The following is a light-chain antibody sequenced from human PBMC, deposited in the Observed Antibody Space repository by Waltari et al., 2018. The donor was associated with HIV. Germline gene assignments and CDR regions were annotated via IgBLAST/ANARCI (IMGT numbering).Light chain of an antibody. CDR1: SNDVGGYKY. J-gene: IGLJ1*01. Sequence: QSALTQPASVSGSPGQSITISCTGTSNDVGGYKYVSWYQQHPGKAPKLMIYQVPNRPSGVSNRFSGSKSGNTASLTISGLQAEDEADYYCSSFTISSTLDFGTGTKVTVL. CDR2: QVP. V-gene: IGLV2-14*01. CDR3: SSFTISSTLD.